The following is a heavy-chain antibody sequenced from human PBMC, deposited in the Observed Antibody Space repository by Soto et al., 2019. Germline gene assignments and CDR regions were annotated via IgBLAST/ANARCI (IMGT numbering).Heavy chain of an antibody. CDR2: IIPIFGTA. CDR3: AATIFGVVIIPYNWFDP. V-gene: IGHV1-69*13. Sequence: SVKVSCKASGGTFSSYAISWVRQAPGQGLEWMGGIIPIFGTANYAQKFQGRVTITADESTSTAYMELSSLRSEDTAVYYCAATIFGVVIIPYNWFDPWGQGTLVTVSS. CDR1: GGTFSSYA. D-gene: IGHD3-3*01. J-gene: IGHJ5*02.